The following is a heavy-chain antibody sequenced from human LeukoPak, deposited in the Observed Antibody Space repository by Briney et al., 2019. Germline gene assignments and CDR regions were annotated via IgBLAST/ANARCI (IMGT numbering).Heavy chain of an antibody. J-gene: IGHJ1*01. Sequence: CINPNSGRTNYAQTFQGRVTMTRDTSISTAYMELSRLRSADTAVYYCARNWWSAHQEGFHHWGQGTLVTVSS. D-gene: IGHD2-8*02. CDR3: ARNWWSAHQEGFHH. CDR2: INPNSGRT. V-gene: IGHV1-2*02.